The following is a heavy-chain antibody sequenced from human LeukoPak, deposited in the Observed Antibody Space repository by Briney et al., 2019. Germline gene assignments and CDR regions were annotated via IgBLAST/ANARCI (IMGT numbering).Heavy chain of an antibody. CDR1: DGSISSGSYY. CDR3: ARHSSWIAVASGPYFDY. Sequence: PSETLSLTCTVSDGSISSGSYYWGWIPQPPGKGLEGIGRIFYSGSTYYNPSLKSRVTISVDTSKNQLSLKLSSVTAADTAVYYCARHSSWIAVASGPYFDYWGQGTLVTVSS. V-gene: IGHV4-39*01. CDR2: IFYSGST. D-gene: IGHD6-19*01. J-gene: IGHJ4*02.